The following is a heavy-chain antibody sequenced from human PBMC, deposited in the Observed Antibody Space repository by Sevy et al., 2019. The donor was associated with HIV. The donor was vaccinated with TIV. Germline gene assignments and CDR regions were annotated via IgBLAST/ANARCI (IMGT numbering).Heavy chain of an antibody. CDR3: ARDFDSRYFDWILPTTGFDY. CDR2: ISAYKGNT. J-gene: IGHJ4*01. Sequence: ASVKVSCKASGYTFTSYGISWVRQAPGQGLEWMGWISAYKGNTNYALKLQGRVTMTTDTSTSTAYIELRSLRSDDTAVYYCARDFDSRYFDWILPTTGFDYWGQGTLVTVSS. D-gene: IGHD3-9*01. CDR1: GYTFTSYG. V-gene: IGHV1-18*01.